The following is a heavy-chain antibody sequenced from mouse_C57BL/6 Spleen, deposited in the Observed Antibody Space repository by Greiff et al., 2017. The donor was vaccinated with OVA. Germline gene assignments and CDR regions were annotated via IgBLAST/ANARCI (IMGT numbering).Heavy chain of an antibody. J-gene: IGHJ3*01. CDR2: IYWDDDK. V-gene: IGHV8-12*01. CDR3: ARDSNYEGAWFAY. Sequence: QVTLKESGPGILQSSQTLSLTCSFSGFSLSTSGMGVSWIRQPSGKGLEWLAHIYWDDDKRYNPSLKSRLTISKDTSRNQVFLKITSVDTADTATYYCARDSNYEGAWFAYWGQGTLVTVSA. CDR1: GFSLSTSGMG. D-gene: IGHD2-5*01.